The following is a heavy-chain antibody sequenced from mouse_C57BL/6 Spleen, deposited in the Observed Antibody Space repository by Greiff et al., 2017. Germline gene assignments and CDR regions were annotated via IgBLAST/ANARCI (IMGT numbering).Heavy chain of an antibody. J-gene: IGHJ4*01. CDR3: ARGGLRPSYAMDY. CDR1: GYTFTTYP. D-gene: IGHD2-4*01. V-gene: IGHV1-47*01. Sequence: VKLVESGAELVKPGASVKMSCKASGYTFTTYPIEWMKQNHGKSLEWIGNFHPYNDDTKYNEKFKGKATLTVEKSSSTVYLGLSRLTSDDSAVYCCARGGLRPSYAMDYWGQGTSVTVAA. CDR2: FHPYNDDT.